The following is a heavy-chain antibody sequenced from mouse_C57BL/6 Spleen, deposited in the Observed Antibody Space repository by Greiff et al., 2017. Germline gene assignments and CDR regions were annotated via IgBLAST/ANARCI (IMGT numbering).Heavy chain of an antibody. CDR2: INPSNGGT. Sequence: QVHVKQPGTELVKPGASVKLSCKASGYTFTSYWMHWVKQRPGQGLEWIGNINPSNGGTNYNEKFKSKATLAVDKSSSTAYIRPSSLTSEDSAVYYCASYDGDSSWFAYWGQGTMVTVSA. CDR3: ASYDGDSSWFAY. J-gene: IGHJ3*01. V-gene: IGHV1-53*01. D-gene: IGHD2-3*01. CDR1: GYTFTSYW.